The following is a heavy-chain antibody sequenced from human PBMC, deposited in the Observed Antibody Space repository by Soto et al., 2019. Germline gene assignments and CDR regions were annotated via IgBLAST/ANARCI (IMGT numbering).Heavy chain of an antibody. Sequence: QVQLVESGGGVVQPGRSLRLSCAASGFTFSSYGMHWVRQAPGKGLEWVAVISYDGSNKYYADSVKGRFTISRDNSKNTLYLQMNSLRAEDTAVYYCARGKSIAATNWFDPWGQGTLVTVSS. D-gene: IGHD6-6*01. CDR1: GFTFSSYG. CDR2: ISYDGSNK. V-gene: IGHV3-30*03. CDR3: ARGKSIAATNWFDP. J-gene: IGHJ5*02.